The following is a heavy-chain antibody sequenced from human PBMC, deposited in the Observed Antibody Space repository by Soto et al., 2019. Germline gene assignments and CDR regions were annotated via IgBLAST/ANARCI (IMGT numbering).Heavy chain of an antibody. V-gene: IGHV1-18*01. Sequence: ASVKVSCKASGYTFTSYGISWVRQAPGQGLEWMGWISAYNGNTNYAQKLQGRVTMTRDTSISTAYMELSRLRSDDTAVYYCARDKEIVVATISLYYYYYGMDVWGQGTTVTVSS. CDR2: ISAYNGNT. J-gene: IGHJ6*02. CDR1: GYTFTSYG. D-gene: IGHD5-12*01. CDR3: ARDKEIVVATISLYYYYYGMDV.